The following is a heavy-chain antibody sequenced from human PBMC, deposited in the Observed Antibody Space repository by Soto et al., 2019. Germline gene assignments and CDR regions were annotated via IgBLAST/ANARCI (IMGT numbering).Heavy chain of an antibody. CDR2: IYYSGST. D-gene: IGHD3-9*01. J-gene: IGHJ3*02. CDR1: GGSISSSSYY. CDR3: ATQFDILTGYYTLPDAFDI. V-gene: IGHV4-39*01. Sequence: QLQLQESGPGLVKPSETLSLTCTVSGGSISSSSYYWGWIRQPPGKGLEWIGSIYYSGSTYYNPSLKSRVTIPVDTSKNQFSLKLSSVTAADTAVYYCATQFDILTGYYTLPDAFDIWGQGTMVTVSS.